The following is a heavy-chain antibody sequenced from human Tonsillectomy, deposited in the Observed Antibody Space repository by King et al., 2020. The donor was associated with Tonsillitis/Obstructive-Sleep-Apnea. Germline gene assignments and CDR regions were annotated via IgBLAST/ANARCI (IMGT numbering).Heavy chain of an antibody. CDR1: GLSNYA. V-gene: IGHV3-23*04. CDR2: ISDSGGSR. D-gene: IGHD6-13*01. CDR3: AKDSRLLAIAGSQDY. Sequence: VQLVESGGGLAQPGGSLRLSCVASGLSNYAMSWVRRAPGQGLEWVSGISDSGGSRYYAESVKGRFTISRDNSKNTVYLQMNSLRAEDTAIYYCAKDSRLLAIAGSQDYWGQGTLVTVSS. J-gene: IGHJ4*02.